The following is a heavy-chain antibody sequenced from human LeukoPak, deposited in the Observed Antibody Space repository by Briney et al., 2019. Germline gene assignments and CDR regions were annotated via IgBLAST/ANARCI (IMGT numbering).Heavy chain of an antibody. CDR2: IIPIFGTA. CDR3: ARGYGYYSPYFDY. V-gene: IGHV1-69*13. CDR1: GGTFSSYA. J-gene: IGHJ4*02. Sequence: ASVKVSCKASGGTFSSYATSWVRQAPGQGLEWMGGIIPIFGTANYAQKFQGRVTITADESTSTAYMELSSLRSGDTAVYYCARGYGYYSPYFDYWGQGTLVTVSS. D-gene: IGHD3-3*01.